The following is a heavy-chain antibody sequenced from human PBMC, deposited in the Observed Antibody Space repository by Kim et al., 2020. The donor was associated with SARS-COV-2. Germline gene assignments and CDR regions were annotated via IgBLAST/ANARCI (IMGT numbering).Heavy chain of an antibody. J-gene: IGHJ3*02. CDR1: GGSISSYY. V-gene: IGHV4-59*01. CDR2: IYYSGST. Sequence: SETLSLTCTVSGGSISSYYWSWIRQPPGKGLEWIGYIYYSGSTNYNPSLKSRVTISVDTSKNQFSLKLSSVTAADTAVYYCAGCSSTSCSRHDAFDIWGQGTMVTVSS. CDR3: AGCSSTSCSRHDAFDI. D-gene: IGHD2-2*01.